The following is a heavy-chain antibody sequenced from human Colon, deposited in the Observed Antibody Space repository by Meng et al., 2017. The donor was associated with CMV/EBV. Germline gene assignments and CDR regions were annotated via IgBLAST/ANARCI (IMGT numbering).Heavy chain of an antibody. J-gene: IGHJ4*02. Sequence: VTLLGSGGDLVQPGGSLRLSCAVSGFTVGSNFMSWVRQAPGKGLEWVSVIYGGGDTDYVDSVKGRFTISRDNSKNMLYLQMNSLRVEDTALYYCASPPPIGAAFDYWGRGTLVTVSS. CDR2: IYGGGDT. CDR3: ASPPPIGAAFDY. V-gene: IGHV3-66*01. CDR1: GFTVGSNF. D-gene: IGHD6-13*01.